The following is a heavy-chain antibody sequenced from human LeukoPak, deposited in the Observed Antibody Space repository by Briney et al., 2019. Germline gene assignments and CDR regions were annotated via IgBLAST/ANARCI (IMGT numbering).Heavy chain of an antibody. CDR1: GFTFNNYA. D-gene: IGHD3-22*01. J-gene: IGHJ4*02. Sequence: GGSLRLSCAASGFTFNNYAMSWVRQAPGKGLEWVSAITGSGGSTYYADSVKGRFTISRDNSKNTLYLQMNSLRVEDTALYYCARAKYYYDSSGYCDWGQGTLVTVSS. CDR3: ARAKYYYDSSGYCD. CDR2: ITGSGGST. V-gene: IGHV3-23*01.